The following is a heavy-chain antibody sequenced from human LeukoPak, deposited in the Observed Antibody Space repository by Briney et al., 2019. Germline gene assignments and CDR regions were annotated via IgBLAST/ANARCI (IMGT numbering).Heavy chain of an antibody. J-gene: IGHJ4*02. CDR3: VGVRYNYGLSAY. D-gene: IGHD5-18*01. CDR2: INSDGIST. V-gene: IGHV3-74*01. Sequence: GGSLRLSCAASGFTFSTYWMYWVRQAPGRGLVWVSRINSDGISTNYADSVKGRFTISRDNSKNTLYLQVNNLRAEDTAIYYCVGVRYNYGLSAYWGQGTLVIVSS. CDR1: GFTFSTYW.